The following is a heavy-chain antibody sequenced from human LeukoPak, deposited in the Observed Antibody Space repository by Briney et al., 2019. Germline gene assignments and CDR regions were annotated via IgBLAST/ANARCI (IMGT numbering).Heavy chain of an antibody. Sequence: GGPLRLSCAASGFTFNDYAMHWVRQAPGKGLEWVSGISWNSGSIGYADSVKGRFTISRDNAKNSLYLQMNSPRAEDMALYYCAKDTRDMVFGYAFDIWGQGTMVTVSS. CDR2: ISWNSGSI. CDR1: GFTFNDYA. CDR3: AKDTRDMVFGYAFDI. V-gene: IGHV3-9*03. D-gene: IGHD3/OR15-3a*01. J-gene: IGHJ3*02.